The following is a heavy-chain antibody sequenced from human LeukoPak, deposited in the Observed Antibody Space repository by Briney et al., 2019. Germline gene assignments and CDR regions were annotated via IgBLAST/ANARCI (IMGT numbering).Heavy chain of an antibody. J-gene: IGHJ4*02. V-gene: IGHV3-30-3*01. CDR1: GFTFSSYA. CDR3: ARAATSIVVVTATLDY. CDR2: ISYDGSNK. Sequence: GRSLRLSCAASGFTFSSYAMHWVRQAPGKGLEWVAVISYDGSNKYYADSVKGRFTISRDNSKNTLYLQMNSLRAEDTAVYYCARAATSIVVVTATLDYWGQGTLVTVSS. D-gene: IGHD2-21*02.